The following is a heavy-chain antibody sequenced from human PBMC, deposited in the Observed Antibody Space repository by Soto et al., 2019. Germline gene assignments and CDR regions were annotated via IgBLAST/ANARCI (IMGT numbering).Heavy chain of an antibody. J-gene: IGHJ4*02. CDR1: GFTFSSYA. CDR3: ARGPGYYFDY. CDR2: ISSNGGST. V-gene: IGHV3-64*01. Sequence: EVQLVESGGGLVQPGGSLRLSCAASGFTFSSYAMHWVRQAPGKGLEYVSAISSNGGSTYYANSVKGRFTISRDNSKNTLYLQMGSLRAVDMAGFYCARGPGYYFDYWGQGTLVTVSS.